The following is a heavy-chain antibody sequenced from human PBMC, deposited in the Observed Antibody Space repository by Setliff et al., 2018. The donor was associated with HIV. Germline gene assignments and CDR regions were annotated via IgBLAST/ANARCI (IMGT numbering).Heavy chain of an antibody. Sequence: GGSLRLSCAASGFTFGSQWMHWVRQAPGKGLEWVSVIYSGGSTYYADSVKGRFTISRDNSKNTLYLQMNSLRAEDTAMYYCAKGGYGGAYYVAGYWGQGTKVTVSS. CDR3: AKGGYGGAYYVAGY. D-gene: IGHD5-18*01. CDR1: GFTFGSQW. CDR2: IYSGGST. V-gene: IGHV3-53*05. J-gene: IGHJ4*02.